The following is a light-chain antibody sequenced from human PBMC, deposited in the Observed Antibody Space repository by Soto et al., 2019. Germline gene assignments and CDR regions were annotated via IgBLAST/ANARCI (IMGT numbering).Light chain of an antibody. CDR3: QQYNNWPRT. CDR1: QSVSSN. V-gene: IGKV3-15*01. CDR2: GAS. J-gene: IGKJ1*01. Sequence: EIVMTQSPATLSVSPGEKATLSCRGSQSVSSNLDWYQQKPGQAPRLLIYGASTRATGIPARFSGSGSGTEFTLTISSLQAEDIAAYYCQQYNNWPRTFGQGTKV.